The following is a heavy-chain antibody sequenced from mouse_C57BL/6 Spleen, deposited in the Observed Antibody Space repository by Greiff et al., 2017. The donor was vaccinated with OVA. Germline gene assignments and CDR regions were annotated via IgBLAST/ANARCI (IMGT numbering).Heavy chain of an antibody. CDR3: AISTMVPTGFAY. CDR2: IWRGGST. D-gene: IGHD2-2*01. CDR1: GFSLTSYG. V-gene: IGHV2-5*01. Sequence: VKLVESGPGLVQPSQSLSITCTVSGFSLTSYGVHWVRQSPGKGLEWLGVIWRGGSTDYNAAFMSRLSITTDNSKSQVCFKMNSLQADDTAIYYCAISTMVPTGFAYWGQGTLVTVSA. J-gene: IGHJ3*01.